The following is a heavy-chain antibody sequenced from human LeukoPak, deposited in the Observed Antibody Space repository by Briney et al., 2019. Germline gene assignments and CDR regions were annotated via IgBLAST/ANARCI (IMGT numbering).Heavy chain of an antibody. CDR1: GFTVSSNY. Sequence: GGSLRLSCAASGFTVSSNYMSWVRQPPGKGLEWVSVIYSGGSIYYADSVKGRFTIYRDNSKNTLYLQMNSLRAEDTAVYYCARNRDYGQAGYFDYWGQGTMVTVSS. D-gene: IGHD4/OR15-4a*01. V-gene: IGHV3-66*01. CDR2: IYSGGSI. J-gene: IGHJ4*03. CDR3: ARNRDYGQAGYFDY.